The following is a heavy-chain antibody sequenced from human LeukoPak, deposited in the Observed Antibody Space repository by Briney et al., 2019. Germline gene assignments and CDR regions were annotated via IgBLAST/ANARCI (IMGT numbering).Heavy chain of an antibody. V-gene: IGHV3-23*01. Sequence: PGGSLRLSCAASGFTFSSYAMSWVRQAPGKGLELVSAISSSGGSTYYADSVKGRFTISRDNSKNTLYLQMNSLRAEDTAVYYCAKGVVPAAPRGNWFDPWGQGTLVTVSS. CDR2: ISSSGGST. J-gene: IGHJ5*02. CDR1: GFTFSSYA. D-gene: IGHD2-2*01. CDR3: AKGVVPAAPRGNWFDP.